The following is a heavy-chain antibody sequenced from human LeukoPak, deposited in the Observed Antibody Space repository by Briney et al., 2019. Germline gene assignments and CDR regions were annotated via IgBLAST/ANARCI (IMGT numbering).Heavy chain of an antibody. Sequence: SENLSLTCAVYGVSFSGYYWSWIRQPPGKGLEWIGEINHSGSTNYNPSLKSRVTISVDTSKNQFSLKLSSVTAADTAVYYCARGDYGARNWFDPWGQGTLVTVSS. CDR1: GVSFSGYY. CDR2: INHSGST. J-gene: IGHJ5*02. D-gene: IGHD4-17*01. V-gene: IGHV4-34*01. CDR3: ARGDYGARNWFDP.